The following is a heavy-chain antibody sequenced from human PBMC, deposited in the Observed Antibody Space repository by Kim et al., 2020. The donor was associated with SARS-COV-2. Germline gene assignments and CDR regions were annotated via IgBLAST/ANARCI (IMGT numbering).Heavy chain of an antibody. CDR2: ISSNGADP. CDR3: AREGRHCSGTACYLFDY. Sequence: GGSLRLSCAASGFIFDTYAMHWVRQTPGRRLEYVSAISSNGADPYYADSVKGRFIISRDNSKNTMYLQMGSLRAEDMAVYYCAREGRHCSGTACYLFDYWGPGTLVTVSS. CDR1: GFIFDTYA. V-gene: IGHV3-64*02. J-gene: IGHJ4*02. D-gene: IGHD2-2*01.